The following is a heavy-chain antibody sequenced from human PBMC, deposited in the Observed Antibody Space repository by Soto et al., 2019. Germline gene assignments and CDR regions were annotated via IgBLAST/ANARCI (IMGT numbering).Heavy chain of an antibody. CDR1: GGTFSSYA. J-gene: IGHJ3*02. V-gene: IGHV1-69*06. D-gene: IGHD5-18*01. CDR2: IIPIFGTA. Sequence: SVNVSFKASGGTFSSYAISWVRQAPGQWLELMGGIIPIFGTANYAQKFQGRVTITADKSTSTAYIELSSLRAEDTAVYCCADKPKWIQLLLQGAFDIWGQVTIVTVSS. CDR3: ADKPKWIQLLLQGAFDI.